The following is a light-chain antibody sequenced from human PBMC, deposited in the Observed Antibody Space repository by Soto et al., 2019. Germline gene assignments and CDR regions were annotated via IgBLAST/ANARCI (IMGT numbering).Light chain of an antibody. J-gene: IGKJ3*01. CDR3: QQSYSTPFT. V-gene: IGKV1-39*01. Sequence: DIQMTQSPSSLSASVGDRVTITCRASQSISSYLNWYQQKPGKAPKLLIYAASSLQSVVPSRFSGSGSGKDFTLTISSLQPEDFATYYCQQSYSTPFTFGPGTKVDIK. CDR2: AAS. CDR1: QSISSY.